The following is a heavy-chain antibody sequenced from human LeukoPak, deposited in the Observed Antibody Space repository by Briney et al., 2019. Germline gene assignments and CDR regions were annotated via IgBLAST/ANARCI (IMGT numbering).Heavy chain of an antibody. V-gene: IGHV3-21*01. Sequence: DSAKGRFTISRDNVKNSLLLQMNSLRAEDTAVYYCARASGATGPFDYWGQGTLVTVSS. D-gene: IGHD1-26*01. J-gene: IGHJ4*02. CDR3: ARASGATGPFDY.